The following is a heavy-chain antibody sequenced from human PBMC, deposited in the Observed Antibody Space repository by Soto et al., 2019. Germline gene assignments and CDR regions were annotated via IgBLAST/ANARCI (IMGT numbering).Heavy chain of an antibody. V-gene: IGHV1-69*06. D-gene: IGHD6-19*01. CDR1: GGTFSSYA. J-gene: IGHJ5*02. Sequence: GASVKVSCKASGGTFSSYAISWVRQAPGQGLEWMGGIIPIFGTANYAQKFQGRVTITADKSTSTAYMELSSLRSEDTAVYYCARDIAVAGRSWFDPWGQGTLVTVSS. CDR2: IIPIFGTA. CDR3: ARDIAVAGRSWFDP.